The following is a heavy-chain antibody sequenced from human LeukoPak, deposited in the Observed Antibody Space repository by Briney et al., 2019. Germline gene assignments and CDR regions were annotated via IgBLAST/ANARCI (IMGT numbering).Heavy chain of an antibody. V-gene: IGHV4-34*01. CDR1: GGSFSGYY. D-gene: IGHD6-13*01. CDR2: INHSGST. J-gene: IGHJ4*02. Sequence: PSETLSLTCAVYGGSFSGYYWSWIRQPPGKGLEWIGEINHSGSTNYNPSLKSRVTISVDTSKNQFSLKLSSVPAADTAVYYCARGSRIAAAGTVIFDYWGQGTLVTVSS. CDR3: ARGSRIAAAGTVIFDY.